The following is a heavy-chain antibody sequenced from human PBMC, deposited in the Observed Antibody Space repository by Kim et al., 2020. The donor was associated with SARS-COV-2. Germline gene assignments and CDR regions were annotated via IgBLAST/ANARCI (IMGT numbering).Heavy chain of an antibody. CDR2: ISYDGSNK. CDR3: ARDLATVRGVIHY. D-gene: IGHD3-10*01. Sequence: GGSLRLSCAASGFTFSSYAMHWVRQAPGKGLEWVAVISYDGSNKYYADSVKGRFTISRDNSKNTLYLQMNSLRAEDTAVYYCARDLATVRGVIHYWGQGTLVTVSS. CDR1: GFTFSSYA. J-gene: IGHJ4*02. V-gene: IGHV3-30*04.